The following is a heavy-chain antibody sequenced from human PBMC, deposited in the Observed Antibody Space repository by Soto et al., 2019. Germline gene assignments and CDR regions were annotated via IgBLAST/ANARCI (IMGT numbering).Heavy chain of an antibody. D-gene: IGHD4-17*01. V-gene: IGHV4-59*01. J-gene: IGHJ4*02. Sequence: SETLSLTCSVSGGSISAYYWSWIRQPPGKGLEWIGYIYYSGSTNYNPSLKSRVTISVDTSKNQFSLRLSSVTAADTAVYYCARDSGYGDPFDYWGQGTPVTVSS. CDR3: ARDSGYGDPFDY. CDR2: IYYSGST. CDR1: GGSISAYY.